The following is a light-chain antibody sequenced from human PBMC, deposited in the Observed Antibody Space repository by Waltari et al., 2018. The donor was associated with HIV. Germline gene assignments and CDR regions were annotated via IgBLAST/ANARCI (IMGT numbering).Light chain of an antibody. CDR1: TSNLGNNH. CDR3: VAWDDSARGVV. CDR2: RNN. V-gene: IGLV1-47*01. J-gene: IGLJ2*01. Sequence: VLTQPLSASGTPGQRVIIPCSGSTSNLGNNHVLSYQHRPGTAPKLLIHRNNQRPSGVPCRFSGSTSRTSASLAISGLRSEDGADYYCVAWDDSARGVVFGGGTKVAVL.